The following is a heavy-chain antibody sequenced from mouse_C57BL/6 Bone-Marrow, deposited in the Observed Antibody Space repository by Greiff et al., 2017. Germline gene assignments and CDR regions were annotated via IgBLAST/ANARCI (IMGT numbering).Heavy chain of an antibody. D-gene: IGHD4-1*01. V-gene: IGHV1-69*01. CDR1: GYTFTSYW. CDR2: IDPSDSYT. CDR3: AREESIWDVGFAY. Sequence: VKLQQPGAELVMPGASVKLSCKASGYTFTSYWMHWVKQRPGQGLEWIGEIDPSDSYTNYNQKFTGKSTLTVAKSSSPAYMQLSSLTTEDSAVDYCAREESIWDVGFAYWGQGTLVTVSA. J-gene: IGHJ3*01.